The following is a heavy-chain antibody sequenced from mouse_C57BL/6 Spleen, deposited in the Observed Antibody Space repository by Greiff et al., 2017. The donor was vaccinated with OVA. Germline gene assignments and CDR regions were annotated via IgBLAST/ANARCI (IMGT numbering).Heavy chain of an antibody. CDR3: ARGSGYGTWFAY. CDR1: GFTFSDYG. J-gene: IGHJ3*01. D-gene: IGHD3-2*02. Sequence: EVQVVESGGGLVKPGGSLKLSCAASGFTFSDYGMHWVRQAPEKGLVWVAYISSGSSTIYYADTVKGRFTISRDNAKNTLFLQMTSLRSEDTAMYYCARGSGYGTWFAYWGQGTLVTVSA. CDR2: ISSGSSTI. V-gene: IGHV5-17*01.